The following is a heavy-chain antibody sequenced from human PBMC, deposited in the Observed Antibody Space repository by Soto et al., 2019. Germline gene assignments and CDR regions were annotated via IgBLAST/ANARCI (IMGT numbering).Heavy chain of an antibody. Sequence: ASVKVSCKASGGTFSSYAISWVRQAPGQGLEWMGGIIPIFGTANYAQKFQGRVTITADESTSTAYMELSSLRSEDTAVYYCARVAESAPWELSYYFDYWGQGTLVTVSS. CDR3: ARVAESAPWELSYYFDY. V-gene: IGHV1-69*13. J-gene: IGHJ4*02. CDR1: GGTFSSYA. CDR2: IIPIFGTA. D-gene: IGHD1-26*01.